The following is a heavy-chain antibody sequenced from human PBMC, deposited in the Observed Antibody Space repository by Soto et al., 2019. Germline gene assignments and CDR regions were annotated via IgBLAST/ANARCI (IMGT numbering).Heavy chain of an antibody. CDR3: ARDFRRNTYYDFWSGFSWFDP. CDR1: GYTFTGYY. D-gene: IGHD3-3*01. CDR2: INPNSGGT. V-gene: IGHV1-2*02. Sequence: ASVKVSCKASGYTFTGYYMPWVRQAPGQRLEWMGWINPNSGGTNYAQKFQGRVTMTRDTSISTAYMELSRLRSDDTAVYYCARDFRRNTYYDFWSGFSWFDPWGQGNLVTVS. J-gene: IGHJ5*02.